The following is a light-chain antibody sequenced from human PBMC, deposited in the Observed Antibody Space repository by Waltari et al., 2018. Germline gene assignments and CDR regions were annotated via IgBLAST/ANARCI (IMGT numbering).Light chain of an antibody. CDR3: QAWDSSTYHVV. J-gene: IGLJ2*01. V-gene: IGLV3-1*01. Sequence: SYELTQPPSVSVSPGQTASIPCSGDKLGDKYACWYQQKPGQSPVLVLYQDTKRPSGIPWRFSGSNSGNTATLTISGTQAMDEADYYCQAWDSSTYHVVFGGGTKLTVL. CDR1: KLGDKY. CDR2: QDT.